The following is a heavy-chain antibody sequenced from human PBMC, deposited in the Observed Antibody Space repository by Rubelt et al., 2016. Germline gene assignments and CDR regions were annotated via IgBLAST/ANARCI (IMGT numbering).Heavy chain of an antibody. V-gene: IGHV4-30-2*01. CDR2: IYHGGST. D-gene: IGHD1-7*01. CDR1: GGSMSSGSYS. CDR3: VRDFGNYATDH. Sequence: QLQLQESGSGLVKSSQTLSLTCVVSGGSMSSGSYSWSWIRQPPGKGLEWVGYIYHGGSTHYNPSLKSRLTRSVDRSKSQVSLNLRSVTAADTAVYYCVRDFGNYATDHWGQGTLVTVSS. J-gene: IGHJ5*02.